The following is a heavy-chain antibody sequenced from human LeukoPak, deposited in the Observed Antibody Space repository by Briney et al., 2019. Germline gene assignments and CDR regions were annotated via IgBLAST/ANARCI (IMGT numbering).Heavy chain of an antibody. V-gene: IGHV3-11*01. CDR3: ARALEKISPDY. CDR2: ISSSGSTI. Sequence: GGSLRLSCAASGFTFSDYYMSWIRQSPGKGLEWVSYISSSGSTIYYADSVKGRFTISRDNAKNSLYLQMNSLRAEDTAVYYCARALEKISPDYWGQGTLVTVSS. CDR1: GFTFSDYY. D-gene: IGHD3-16*02. J-gene: IGHJ4*02.